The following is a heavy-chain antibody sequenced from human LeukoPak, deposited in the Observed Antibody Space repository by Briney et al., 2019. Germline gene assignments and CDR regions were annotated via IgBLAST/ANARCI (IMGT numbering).Heavy chain of an antibody. Sequence: GGSLRLSCAASGFTFSDSAIHWVRQAPGKGLEWVSYITTSSRTIYYADSVKGRFTISRDNAESSLYLQMDSLKTEDTALYYCTRDRGTYNWLDPWGQGTLVTVSS. V-gene: IGHV3-48*01. D-gene: IGHD1-26*01. J-gene: IGHJ5*02. CDR3: TRDRGTYNWLDP. CDR2: ITTSSRTI. CDR1: GFTFSDSA.